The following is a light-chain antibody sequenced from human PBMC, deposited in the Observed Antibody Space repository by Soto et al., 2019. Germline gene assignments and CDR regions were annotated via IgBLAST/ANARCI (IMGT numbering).Light chain of an antibody. V-gene: IGKV3-15*01. CDR3: QQYNNWPSMT. J-gene: IGKJ1*01. CDR2: GAS. CDR1: QSVRSN. Sequence: EIVMTQSPATLSVSPGERATLSCRARQSVRSNLAWNQQKPGQAPRLLIYGASTRATGIPARFSGSGSGTEFTLTISSLQSEDFAVYYCQQYNNWPSMTFGQGTKVEIK.